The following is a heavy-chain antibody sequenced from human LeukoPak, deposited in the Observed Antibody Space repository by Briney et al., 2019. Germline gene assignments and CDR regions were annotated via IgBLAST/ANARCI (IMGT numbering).Heavy chain of an antibody. Sequence: GGSLRLSCAASGFTFSSYWMPWVRQAPGKGLVWVSRINSDGSSTSYADSVKGRFTISRDNARNTLYLQMNSLRAEDTAVYYCARTGYSYGYTHGMDVWGQGTTVTVSS. CDR1: GFTFSSYW. D-gene: IGHD5-18*01. J-gene: IGHJ6*02. CDR3: ARTGYSYGYTHGMDV. CDR2: INSDGSST. V-gene: IGHV3-74*01.